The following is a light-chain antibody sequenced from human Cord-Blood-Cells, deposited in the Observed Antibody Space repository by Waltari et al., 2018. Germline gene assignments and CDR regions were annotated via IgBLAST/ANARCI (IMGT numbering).Light chain of an antibody. CDR3: SSYTSSSTWV. Sequence: QSALTQPASVSGSPGQSITISCTGTTSDVGGYNYVSWYQQHPGKAPKLMIYEVSHRPSGFSNRFSGSKSVNTASLTISGLQAEDEADYYCSSYTSSSTWVFGGGTKLTVL. J-gene: IGLJ3*02. CDR1: TSDVGGYNY. V-gene: IGLV2-14*01. CDR2: EVS.